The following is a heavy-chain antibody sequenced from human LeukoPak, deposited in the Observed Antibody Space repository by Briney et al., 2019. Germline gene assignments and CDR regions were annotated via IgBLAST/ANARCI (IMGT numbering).Heavy chain of an antibody. Sequence: PGRSLRLSCAASGFTFSSYAMHWVRQAPGKGLGWVAVISYDGSNKYYADSVKGRFTISRDNSKNTLYLQMNSLRAEDTAVYYCARGGPWYYDSSDFGMDVWGQGTTVTVSS. D-gene: IGHD3-22*01. CDR1: GFTFSSYA. V-gene: IGHV3-30*04. J-gene: IGHJ6*02. CDR2: ISYDGSNK. CDR3: ARGGPWYYDSSDFGMDV.